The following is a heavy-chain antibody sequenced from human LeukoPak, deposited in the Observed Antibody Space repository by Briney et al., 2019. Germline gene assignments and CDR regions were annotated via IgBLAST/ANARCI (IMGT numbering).Heavy chain of an antibody. J-gene: IGHJ4*02. V-gene: IGHV1-69*05. CDR3: ASGGYGDYYFDY. Sequence: SVTVSCKSSGGTFSSYAISWVRQAPGQGLEWMGGIIPIFGTANYAQKFQGRVTITTDESTSTAYMELSSLRSEDTAVYYCASGGYGDYYFDYWGQGTLVTVSS. CDR2: IIPIFGTA. CDR1: GGTFSSYA. D-gene: IGHD4-17*01.